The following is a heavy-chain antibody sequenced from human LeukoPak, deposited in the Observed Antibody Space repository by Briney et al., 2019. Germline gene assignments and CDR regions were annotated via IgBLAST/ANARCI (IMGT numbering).Heavy chain of an antibody. CDR3: ARAELLWGDAFDI. CDR1: GFTFNSYA. J-gene: IGHJ3*02. D-gene: IGHD1-14*01. V-gene: IGHV3-30*14. Sequence: GGSLRLSCAASGFTFNSYAMHWVRQAPGKGLEWVAVISYDGSNKYYADSVKGRFTISRDNSKNTLYLQMNSLRAEDTAVYYCARAELLWGDAFDIWGQGTMVTVSS. CDR2: ISYDGSNK.